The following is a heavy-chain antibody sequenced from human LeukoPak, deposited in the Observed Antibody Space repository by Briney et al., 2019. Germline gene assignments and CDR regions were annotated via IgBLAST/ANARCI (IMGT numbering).Heavy chain of an antibody. Sequence: SETLSLTCTVSGGSISSYYWSWIRQPPGKGLEWIGYIYYSGRTNYTASLKSGVTISVDTSKNQFSLKLSSVTAADTAVYYCARGYCSGGTCYGYFDLWGRGTLVTVSS. CDR1: GGSISSYY. D-gene: IGHD2-15*01. V-gene: IGHV4-59*08. J-gene: IGHJ2*01. CDR2: IYYSGRT. CDR3: ARGYCSGGTCYGYFDL.